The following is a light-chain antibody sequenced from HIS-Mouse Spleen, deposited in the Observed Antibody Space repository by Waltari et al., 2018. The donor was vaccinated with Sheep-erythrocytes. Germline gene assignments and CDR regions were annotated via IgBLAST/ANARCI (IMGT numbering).Light chain of an antibody. CDR3: CSYAGSYTVV. Sequence: QSALTQPRSVSGSPGQSLTISCTGTSSDVGGYNYVSWYQQHPGKAPKLRIYDVSKRPSGVPDRFSGSKAGNTASLTISGPQAEDEADYYCCSYAGSYTVVFGGGTKLTVL. CDR2: DVS. J-gene: IGLJ2*01. V-gene: IGLV2-11*01. CDR1: SSDVGGYNY.